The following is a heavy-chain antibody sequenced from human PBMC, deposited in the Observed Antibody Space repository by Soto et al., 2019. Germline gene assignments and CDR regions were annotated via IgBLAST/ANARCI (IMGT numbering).Heavy chain of an antibody. D-gene: IGHD6-19*01. CDR3: AKPHSSGWYGFDY. J-gene: IGHJ4*02. CDR2: ISDRGDNT. CDR1: GFTFRSYA. Sequence: PGGSLRLSCAASGFTFRSYAMSWARQAPGKGLEWVSGISDRGDNTYYADSVKGRFTISRDNSKNTLYLQMNSLRAEDTAVYYCAKPHSSGWYGFDYWGQGSPVTVSS. V-gene: IGHV3-23*01.